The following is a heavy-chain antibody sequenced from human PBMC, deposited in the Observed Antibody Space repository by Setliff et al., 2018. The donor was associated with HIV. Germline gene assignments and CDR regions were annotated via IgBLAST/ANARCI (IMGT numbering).Heavy chain of an antibody. J-gene: IGHJ4*02. CDR2: IRNKKNGGTT. CDR1: GFTFSNAW. CDR3: TPDLGSGRFSWNNN. Sequence: PGGSLRLSCAAAGFTFSNAWMTWVRQAPGKGLEWVARIRNKKNGGTTYYAAPVEGRFTISRDDSKNTPSLQMNSLKTEDTAIYYCTPDLGSGRFSWNNNWGQGTLVTVSS. V-gene: IGHV3-15*01. D-gene: IGHD1-26*01.